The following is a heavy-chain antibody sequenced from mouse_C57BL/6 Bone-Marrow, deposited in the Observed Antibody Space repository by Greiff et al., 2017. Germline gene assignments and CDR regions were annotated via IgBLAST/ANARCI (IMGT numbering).Heavy chain of an antibody. D-gene: IGHD1-1*01. CDR1: GYTFTSYW. CDR2: IDPSDSYT. CDR3: ARDWGDGSSWGDWYFDV. V-gene: IGHV1-69*01. Sequence: QVQLQQSGAELVMPGASVKLSCKASGYTFTSYWMHWVKQRPGQGLEWIGEIDPSDSYTNYNQKFKGKSTLTVDKSSSTAYMQLSSLTSEDSAVYYCARDWGDGSSWGDWYFDVGGTGTTVTVSS. J-gene: IGHJ1*03.